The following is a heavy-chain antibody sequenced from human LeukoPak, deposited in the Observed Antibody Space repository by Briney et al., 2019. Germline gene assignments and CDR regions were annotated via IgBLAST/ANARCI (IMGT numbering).Heavy chain of an antibody. V-gene: IGHV3-30-3*01. CDR3: ARVPGIVGATYFDY. J-gene: IGHJ4*02. CDR2: ISYDGSNK. CDR1: GFTFSSYA. D-gene: IGHD1-26*01. Sequence: PGRSLRLSCAASGFTFSSYAMHWVRQAPGKGLEWVAVISYDGSNKYYADSVKGRFTISRDNSKNTLHLQMNSLRAEDTAVYYCARVPGIVGATYFDYWGQGTLVTVSS.